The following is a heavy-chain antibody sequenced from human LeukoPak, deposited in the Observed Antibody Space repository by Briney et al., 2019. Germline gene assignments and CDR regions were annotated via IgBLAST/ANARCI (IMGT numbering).Heavy chain of an antibody. D-gene: IGHD3-22*01. CDR1: AYTLTSYG. CDR3: ARPRYYYDSSGYYFDY. J-gene: IGHJ4*02. V-gene: IGHV1-18*01. CDR2: ISAYNGNT. Sequence: SVTASCKASAYTLTSYGISCVRQAPGQGLEWMGWISAYNGNTNYAQRLQGRVTMTTDTSTRTAYMELRSLRSGDTAVYYCARPRYYYDSSGYYFDYWGQGTLVTVSS.